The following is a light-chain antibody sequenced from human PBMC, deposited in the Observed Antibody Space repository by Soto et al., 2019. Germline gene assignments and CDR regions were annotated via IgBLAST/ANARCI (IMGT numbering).Light chain of an antibody. J-gene: IGKJ5*01. V-gene: IGKV3-11*01. Sequence: EIVLTKSPATLSLSQGERATLSCRASQSISSYLAWYQHKPDQAPRLFIYDASKRATATPPGVSGSGSGTDFTLTFSSLETEDFADYFCQQRSAGVTFGQGTLLEIK. CDR3: QQRSAGVT. CDR1: QSISSY. CDR2: DAS.